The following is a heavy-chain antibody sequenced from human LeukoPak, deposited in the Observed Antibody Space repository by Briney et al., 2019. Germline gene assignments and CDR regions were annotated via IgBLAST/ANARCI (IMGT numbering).Heavy chain of an antibody. D-gene: IGHD1-26*01. V-gene: IGHV1-69*01. Sequence: SVKVSCKASGGTFSSYAISWVRQAPGQGLEWMGGIIPIFGTANYAQKFQGRVTITADESTSTAYMELSSLRSDDTAVYYCARGSIVGATFDYFDYWGQGTLVTVSS. J-gene: IGHJ4*02. CDR1: GGTFSSYA. CDR3: ARGSIVGATFDYFDY. CDR2: IIPIFGTA.